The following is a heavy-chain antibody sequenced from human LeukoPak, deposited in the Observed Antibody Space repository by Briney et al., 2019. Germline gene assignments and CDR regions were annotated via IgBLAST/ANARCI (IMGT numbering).Heavy chain of an antibody. D-gene: IGHD5-24*01. V-gene: IGHV3-23*01. Sequence: GGSLRLSCAASGFTFSSYAMSWVRQAPGKGLEWVSANSGSGGSTYYADSVKGRFTISRDNSKNTLYLQMNSLRAEDTAVYYCARDGYNNPSFDYWGQGTLVTVSS. CDR3: ARDGYNNPSFDY. CDR2: NSGSGGST. J-gene: IGHJ4*02. CDR1: GFTFSSYA.